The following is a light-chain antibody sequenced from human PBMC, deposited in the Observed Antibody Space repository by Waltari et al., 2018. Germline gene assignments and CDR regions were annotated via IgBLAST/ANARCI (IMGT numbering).Light chain of an antibody. CDR1: SSDVGGFNY. Sequence: QSALTQPPSASGSPGQSVAISCTGTSSDVGGFNYVSWYQHHPGKAPKLLIYEVNKRPSGVPVRFSGSKAGNTASLTVSGLQADDEADYYCTSYARGKAVFGSGTKVTVL. CDR3: TSYARGKAV. V-gene: IGLV2-8*01. CDR2: EVN. J-gene: IGLJ1*01.